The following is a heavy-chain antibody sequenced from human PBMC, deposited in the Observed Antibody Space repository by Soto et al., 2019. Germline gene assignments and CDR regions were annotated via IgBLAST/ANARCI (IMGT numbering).Heavy chain of an antibody. V-gene: IGHV1-69*12. Sequence: QVQLVQSGAEVKKPGSSVNVSCKASGGTFSSYAISWVRQAPGQGLEWMGGIIPTFGTANYAQKLQGRVTITADESTSTAYMDLSSLRSADRAVYSCACQLVTLPEYWYFHRWGRGTLVAVS. CDR2: IIPTFGTA. J-gene: IGHJ2*01. CDR3: ACQLVTLPEYWYFHR. CDR1: GGTFSSYA. D-gene: IGHD3-10*01.